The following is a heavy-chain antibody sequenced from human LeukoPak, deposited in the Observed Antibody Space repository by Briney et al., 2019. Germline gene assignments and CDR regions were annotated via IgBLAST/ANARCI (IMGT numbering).Heavy chain of an antibody. CDR1: GFTFSNYE. Sequence: GGSLRLSCAASGFTFSNYEMNWVRQAPGKGLEWVSYISSSGGSIYYADSVRGRFTISRDNAKNSLYLQMNGLRAEDTAVYYCLRDEVGATTEFDYWGQGTLVTVAS. V-gene: IGHV3-48*03. J-gene: IGHJ4*02. CDR3: LRDEVGATTEFDY. D-gene: IGHD1-26*01. CDR2: ISSSGGSI.